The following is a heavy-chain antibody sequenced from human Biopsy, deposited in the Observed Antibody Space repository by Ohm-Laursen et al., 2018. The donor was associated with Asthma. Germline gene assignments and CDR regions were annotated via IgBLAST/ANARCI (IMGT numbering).Heavy chain of an antibody. D-gene: IGHD2-21*02. CDR3: ARGISRVTGLFDHFDS. CDR2: IYYSGST. CDR1: GGSFSSNY. Sequence: PSDTLSLTCAVYGGSFSSNYWTWIRQPPGKGLEWIGHIYYSGSTNYQPSLKSRVTISVDTSKNQFSLKLRSVTAADAAVYYCARGISRVTGLFDHFDSWGQGTLVTVSS. J-gene: IGHJ4*02. V-gene: IGHV4-59*07.